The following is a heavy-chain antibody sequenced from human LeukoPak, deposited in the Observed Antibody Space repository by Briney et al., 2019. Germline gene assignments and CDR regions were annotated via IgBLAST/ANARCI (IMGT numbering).Heavy chain of an antibody. D-gene: IGHD3-10*01. CDR1: GGSFSDDY. J-gene: IGHJ4*02. CDR2: INHSGNT. CDR3: ARGEVWYGELEDAYYFDS. V-gene: IGHV4-34*01. Sequence: PSETLSLTCAVSGGSFSDDYWTWIRQPPGKGLEWIGDINHSGNTNYNPSLKSRVTISLHTSKNQFSLKLSSVTAADTAVYYCARGEVWYGELEDAYYFDSWGQGTLVTVSS.